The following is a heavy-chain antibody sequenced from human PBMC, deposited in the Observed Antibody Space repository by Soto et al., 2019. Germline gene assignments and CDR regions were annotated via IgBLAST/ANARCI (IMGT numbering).Heavy chain of an antibody. CDR2: IIPILEIA. Sequence: QVQLVQSGAEVKKPGSSVKVSCKASGGTFSSYTISWVRQAPGQGLEWMGRIIPILEIASYAQKFQGRVTITADKSPSTAYMELSRLTSEDTAVYFWGNLNRSSAYWGQGTLVTGSS. CDR3: GNLNRSSAY. CDR1: GGTFSSYT. D-gene: IGHD6-6*01. V-gene: IGHV1-69*02. J-gene: IGHJ4*02.